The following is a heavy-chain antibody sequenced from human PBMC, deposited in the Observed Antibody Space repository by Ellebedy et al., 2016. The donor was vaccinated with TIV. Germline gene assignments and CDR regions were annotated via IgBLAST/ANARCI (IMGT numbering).Heavy chain of an antibody. CDR2: IYTSGST. D-gene: IGHD3-10*01. J-gene: IGHJ4*02. CDR3: ARALSRGLFYFDY. CDR1: GGSISSYY. Sequence: GSLRLXCTVSGGSISSYYWSWIRQPAGKGLEWIGRIYTSGSTNYNPSLKSRVTMSVDTSKNQFSLKLSSVTAADTAVYYCARALSRGLFYFDYWGQGTLVTVSS. V-gene: IGHV4-4*07.